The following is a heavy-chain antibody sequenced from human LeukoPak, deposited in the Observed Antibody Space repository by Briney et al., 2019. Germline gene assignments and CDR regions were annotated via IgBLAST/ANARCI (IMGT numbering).Heavy chain of an antibody. D-gene: IGHD1-26*01. J-gene: IGHJ4*02. V-gene: IGHV3-23*01. CDR2: ISGSGGST. Sequence: HPGGSLRLSCAASGFAFSSYAMSWVRQAPVKELEWVSAISGSGGSTYYADSVKGRFTIPRDISKNTLYLQMNSLRAEDTAVYYCAKSSEQWELLRHSFDYWGRGTLVTVSS. CDR1: GFAFSSYA. CDR3: AKSSEQWELLRHSFDY.